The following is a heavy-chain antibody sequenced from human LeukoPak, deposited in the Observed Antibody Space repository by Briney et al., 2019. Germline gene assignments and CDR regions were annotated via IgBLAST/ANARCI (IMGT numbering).Heavy chain of an antibody. CDR1: GGPISSYY. V-gene: IGHV4-59*01. Sequence: SETLSLTCTVSGGPISSYYWSWIRQPPGKGLEWIGYIYYSGSTNYNPSLKSRVTISVDTSKNQFSLKLSSVTAADTAVYYCARALGYCSSTSCYPHFDYWGQGTLVTVSS. J-gene: IGHJ4*02. D-gene: IGHD2-2*01. CDR2: IYYSGST. CDR3: ARALGYCSSTSCYPHFDY.